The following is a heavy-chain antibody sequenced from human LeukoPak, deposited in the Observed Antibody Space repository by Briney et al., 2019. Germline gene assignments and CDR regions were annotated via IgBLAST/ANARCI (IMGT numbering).Heavy chain of an antibody. CDR3: ARTRVAWWYNWFDP. D-gene: IGHD2-8*02. J-gene: IGHJ5*02. CDR2: INSDGSST. CDR1: GFTFSSYW. V-gene: IGHV3-74*01. Sequence: TGGSLRLSCAASGFTFSSYWMHWVRQAPGKGLVWVSRINSDGSSTSYADSVKGRFTISRDNAKNTLYLQMNSLRAEDTAVYYCARTRVAWWYNWFDPWGQGTLVTVSS.